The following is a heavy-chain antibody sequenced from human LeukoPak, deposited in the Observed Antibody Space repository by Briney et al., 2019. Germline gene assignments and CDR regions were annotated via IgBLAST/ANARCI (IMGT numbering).Heavy chain of an antibody. CDR2: IYYSGST. CDR3: ARLSSGWYFVDY. CDR1: GGSISSYY. J-gene: IGHJ4*02. V-gene: IGHV4-59*08. D-gene: IGHD6-19*01. Sequence: SETLSLTCTVSGGSISSYYWYWIRQPPGKGLEWIGYIYYSGSTNYNPSLKSRVTISVDTSKNQFSLKLSPVTAADTAVYYCARLSSGWYFVDYWGQGTLVTVSS.